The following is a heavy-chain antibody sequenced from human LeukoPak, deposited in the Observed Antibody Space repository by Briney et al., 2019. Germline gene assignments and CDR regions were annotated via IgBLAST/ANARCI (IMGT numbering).Heavy chain of an antibody. CDR1: GGSISSYY. J-gene: IGHJ4*02. Sequence: SETLSLTCTVSGGSISSYYWGWIRQPPGKGLEWIGSIYYSGSTYYNPSLKSRVTISVDTSKNQFSLKLSSVTAADTAVYYCAIYDSSGYFDYWGQGTLDTVSS. CDR2: IYYSGST. V-gene: IGHV4-39*07. D-gene: IGHD3-22*01. CDR3: AIYDSSGYFDY.